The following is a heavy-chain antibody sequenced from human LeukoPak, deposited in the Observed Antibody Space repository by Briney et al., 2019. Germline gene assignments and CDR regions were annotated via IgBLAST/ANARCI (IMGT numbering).Heavy chain of an antibody. CDR3: AKLKPHCSGGSCYFTRGLYFDY. V-gene: IGHV3-23*01. Sequence: GGSLRPSCAASGFTFSSYAMSWVRQAPGKGLEWVSAISGSGGSTYYADSVKGRFTISRDNSKNTLCLQMNSLRAEDTAVYYCAKLKPHCSGGSCYFTRGLYFDYWGQGTLVTVSS. CDR2: ISGSGGST. D-gene: IGHD2-15*01. CDR1: GFTFSSYA. J-gene: IGHJ4*02.